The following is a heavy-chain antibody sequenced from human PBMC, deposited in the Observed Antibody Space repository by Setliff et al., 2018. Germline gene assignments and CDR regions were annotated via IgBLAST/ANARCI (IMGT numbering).Heavy chain of an antibody. CDR1: GFTFTDYG. Sequence: ASVKVSCKSSGFTFTDYGITWVRQVPGQGLEWMGWINNYNFNTGGGSASIVDQFQGRVTFTRDTSTSTLYMELSSLISEDTAVYYCARAGSAAAGRKGVFEYWGQGSLVTVSS. D-gene: IGHD6-13*01. J-gene: IGHJ4*02. CDR3: ARAGSAAAGRKGVFEY. CDR2: INNYNFNTGGGSA. V-gene: IGHV1-18*01.